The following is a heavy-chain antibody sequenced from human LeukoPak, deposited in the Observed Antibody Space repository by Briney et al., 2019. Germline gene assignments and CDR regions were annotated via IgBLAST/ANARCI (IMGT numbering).Heavy chain of an antibody. CDR1: GFTPDDHG. D-gene: IGHD1-26*01. CDR3: ARLGGPDYYFYYYMDV. J-gene: IGHJ6*03. CDR2: INWNGDGK. V-gene: IGHV3-20*04. Sequence: GGALRLSCAASGFTPDDHGMIWLRQAPGKGLEWASGINWNGDGKVHADSVKGRFTISRDNAKNSLYLQMNSLRAEDTALYYCARLGGPDYYFYYYMDVWGKGTTVTVSS.